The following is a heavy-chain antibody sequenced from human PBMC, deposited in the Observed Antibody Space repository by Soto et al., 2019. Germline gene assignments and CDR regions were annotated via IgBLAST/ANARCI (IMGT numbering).Heavy chain of an antibody. J-gene: IGHJ4*02. CDR1: GFTFNTYA. CDR2: ISYDGKNK. Sequence: QVQLVESGGGVVQPGRSLRLSCVASGFTFNTYAIYWVRQAPGKGLEWVAGISYDGKNKYYPDFVKGRFTISRDNSKNTLYLEMNSLRHEDTAVYYCAKRLRGYSGYDIFDQWGQGTLVTVSS. CDR3: AKRLRGYSGYDIFDQ. V-gene: IGHV3-30*18. D-gene: IGHD5-12*01.